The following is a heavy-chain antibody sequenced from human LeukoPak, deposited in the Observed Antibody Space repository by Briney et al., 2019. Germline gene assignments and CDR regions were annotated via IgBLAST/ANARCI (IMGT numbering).Heavy chain of an antibody. V-gene: IGHV4-4*07. CDR1: GGSISSYY. J-gene: IGHJ5*02. CDR2: IYTSGST. Sequence: PSETLSLTCTVSGGSISSYYWSWIRQPAGKGLEWIGRIYTSGSTNYNPSLKSRVTISVDKSKNQFSLKLSYVTAADTAVYYCAREYGTGWFDPWGQGTLVTVSS. D-gene: IGHD4-17*01. CDR3: AREYGTGWFDP.